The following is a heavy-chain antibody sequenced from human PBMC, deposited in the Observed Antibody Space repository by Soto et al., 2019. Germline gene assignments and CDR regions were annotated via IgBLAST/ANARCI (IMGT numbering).Heavy chain of an antibody. CDR1: GYSFTSYW. J-gene: IGHJ6*04. V-gene: IGHV5-10-1*01. CDR3: ARRAHMSRRGETFSYYYYGMDV. D-gene: IGHD3-16*01. CDR2: IDPIDSYT. Sequence: EVQLVQSGAEVKKPGESLRISCKGSGYSFTSYWISWVRQMPGKGLEWMGRIDPIDSYTNYSPSFQGHVTISADKSISTAYLQWSSLKASDTAMYYCARRAHMSRRGETFSYYYYGMDVWGKGTTVTVSS.